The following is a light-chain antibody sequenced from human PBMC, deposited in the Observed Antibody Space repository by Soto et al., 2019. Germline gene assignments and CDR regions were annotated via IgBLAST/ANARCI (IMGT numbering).Light chain of an antibody. J-gene: IGLJ3*02. V-gene: IGLV2-14*03. CDR2: DVS. CDR1: SSDVGGYNY. Sequence: QSALTQPASVSGSPGQSITISCTGTSSDVGGYNYVSWYQHHPGKAPKLMIYDVSNRPSGVSNSFSGSKSGNTASLTISGLQAEDEADYYCSSYTSTTALVFGGGTKLTVL. CDR3: SSYTSTTALV.